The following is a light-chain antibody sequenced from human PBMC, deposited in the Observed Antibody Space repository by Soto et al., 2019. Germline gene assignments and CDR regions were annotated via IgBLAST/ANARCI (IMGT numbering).Light chain of an antibody. Sequence: EIRMSLSPVAVSLYKRERASRSCRASQSVPNSRLAWYQQKPGQAPSLVISDTSIRATGIPDRFSGSGSGTDFSLIICRLEPEDFAGYSSPDYASLPWRFGQGAKV. J-gene: IGKJ1*01. CDR2: DTS. CDR1: QSVPNSR. CDR3: PDYASLPWR. V-gene: IGKV3D-20*02.